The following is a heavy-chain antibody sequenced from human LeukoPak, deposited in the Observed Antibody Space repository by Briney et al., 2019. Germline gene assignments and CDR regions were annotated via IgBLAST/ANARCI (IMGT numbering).Heavy chain of an antibody. D-gene: IGHD3-22*01. V-gene: IGHV3-20*04. Sequence: GGSLRLSCAASGFTFDDYGMSWVRQAPGKGLEWVSGINWNGGSTGYADSVKGRLTISRDNAKNSLYLQMNSLRAEDTALYYCARRASSGYYLYYFDYWGQGTLVTVSS. J-gene: IGHJ4*02. CDR1: GFTFDDYG. CDR2: INWNGGST. CDR3: ARRASSGYYLYYFDY.